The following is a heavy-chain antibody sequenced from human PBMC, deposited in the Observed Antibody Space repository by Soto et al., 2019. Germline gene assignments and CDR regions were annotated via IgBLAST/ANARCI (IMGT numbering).Heavy chain of an antibody. CDR2: NYWHDDK. J-gene: IGHJ4*02. Sequence: SVPPLVNPTQTLTLTCTCSGFALSPTGVGVSWIRQPPGKALEWLGLNYWHDDKRYSPSLKSRLTITKDTSKNQVVLTMTNMDPVDTATYYCAHRGGATVGLYYFDYWGQGALVTVSS. CDR1: GFALSPTGVG. V-gene: IGHV2-5*01. CDR3: AHRGGATVGLYYFDY. D-gene: IGHD3-16*01.